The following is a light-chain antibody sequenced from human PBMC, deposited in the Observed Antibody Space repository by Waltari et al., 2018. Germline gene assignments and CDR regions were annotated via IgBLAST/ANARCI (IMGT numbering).Light chain of an antibody. V-gene: IGKV3-20*01. J-gene: IGKJ1*01. CDR3: QHHVRLPAT. CDR1: QSVNTY. CDR2: GAY. Sequence: IVLTQSPGHLSLSPGERATLSCRYSQSVNTYLACYQQKPGQAPRLLIYGAYTRVAGIPDRFSDSGLGTDFSLTISRLEAEDFAVYYCQHHVRLPATFGQGTKVEIK.